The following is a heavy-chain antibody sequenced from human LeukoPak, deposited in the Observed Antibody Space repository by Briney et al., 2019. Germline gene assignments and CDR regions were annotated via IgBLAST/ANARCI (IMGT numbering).Heavy chain of an antibody. D-gene: IGHD6-19*01. V-gene: IGHV1-24*01. J-gene: IGHJ4*02. CDR3: ATAPRLSGWDFDY. CDR2: FDPEDAET. CDR1: GYTLTDLS. Sequence: ASVKVSCKVSGYTLTDLSMHWVRQAPGKGLEWMGGFDPEDAETIYAQNFQGRLTMTEDTSTDTAYMELRSPRSEDTAVYYCATAPRLSGWDFDYWGQGTLVTVSS.